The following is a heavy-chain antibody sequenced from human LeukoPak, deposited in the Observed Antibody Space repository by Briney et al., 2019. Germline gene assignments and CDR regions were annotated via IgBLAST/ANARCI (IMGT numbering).Heavy chain of an antibody. Sequence: GGSLRLSCAASGFTFRTYGMHWIRQAPGKGLEWVAFIRNDGTIKYYADSVKGRFTISRDNSKNTLYLQMNSLRAEDTAVYYCAKTGSSSWGYFDYWGQGTLVTVSS. V-gene: IGHV3-30*02. D-gene: IGHD6-13*01. CDR2: IRNDGTIK. CDR1: GFTFRTYG. J-gene: IGHJ4*02. CDR3: AKTGSSSWGYFDY.